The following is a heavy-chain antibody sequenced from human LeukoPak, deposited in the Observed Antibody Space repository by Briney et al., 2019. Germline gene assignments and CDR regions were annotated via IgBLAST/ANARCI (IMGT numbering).Heavy chain of an antibody. CDR2: IKHDGSDT. Sequence: GGSLRLSCAASGFSFSSYWMSWVRQATGKGLEWVAHIKHDGSDTFYVDSLKGRFTISRDNAKNSLYLQMNGLRAEDTALYYCARGVFSSGWYPDNFDCWGQGTLVTVS. CDR3: ARGVFSSGWYPDNFDC. J-gene: IGHJ4*02. D-gene: IGHD6-19*01. V-gene: IGHV3-7*01. CDR1: GFSFSSYW.